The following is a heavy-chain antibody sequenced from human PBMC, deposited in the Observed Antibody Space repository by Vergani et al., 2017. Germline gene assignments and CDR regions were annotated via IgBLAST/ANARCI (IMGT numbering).Heavy chain of an antibody. V-gene: IGHV5-51*03. Sequence: EVMLVQSGAEVKKPGESLKISCKYSESSFISNEIAWVRQMSGKGLQWMGNINPIDSKIAYSPSFQGQAIMSLDKSISTAYLQWSSLKASDTAMYYCARPGRDLVGATGAVDYWGQGTLVTVSS. D-gene: IGHD1-26*01. J-gene: IGHJ4*02. CDR1: ESSFISNE. CDR3: ARPGRDLVGATGAVDY. CDR2: INPIDSKI.